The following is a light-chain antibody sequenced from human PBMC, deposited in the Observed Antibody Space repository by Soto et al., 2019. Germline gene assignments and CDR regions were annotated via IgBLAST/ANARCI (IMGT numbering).Light chain of an antibody. V-gene: IGLV2-14*01. CDR3: SSYTSSGTLEVV. J-gene: IGLJ3*02. CDR1: SSDFGGYNY. Sequence: QSALTQPASVSGSPGQSITISCTGTSSDFGGYNYVSWYQQYPGRAPKLMIYEISNRPSGVSNRFSGSKSGNTASLTISGLQAEEEAVYYCSSYTSSGTLEVVFGGGTKLTVL. CDR2: EIS.